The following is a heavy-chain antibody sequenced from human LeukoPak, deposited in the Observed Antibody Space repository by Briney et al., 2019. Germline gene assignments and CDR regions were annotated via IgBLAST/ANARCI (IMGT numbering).Heavy chain of an antibody. J-gene: IGHJ6*03. CDR2: ITASGATT. V-gene: IGHV3-23*01. D-gene: IGHD6-25*01. CDR1: GFTFSAHH. Sequence: GGSLRLSCATSGFTFSAHHMNWVRQAPGKGLEWVSGITASGATTYYADSVKGRFTISRDSSQSTLYLQMNSLRAEDTAVYYCARAEAAGHNRGGYYYFYMDVWGKGTTVTVSS. CDR3: ARAEAAGHNRGGYYYFYMDV.